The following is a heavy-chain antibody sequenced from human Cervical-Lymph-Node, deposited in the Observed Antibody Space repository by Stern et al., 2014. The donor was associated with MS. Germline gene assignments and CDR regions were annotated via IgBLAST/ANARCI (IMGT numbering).Heavy chain of an antibody. V-gene: IGHV4-4*02. J-gene: IGHJ4*02. CDR3: ASAEIAAAGFFDY. Sequence: QLQLQESGPGLVKPSGTLSLTCAVSGGSISSSNWWSWVRQPPGKGLEWIGEIYHSGSTNYNPSLKSRVTISVDKSKNQFSLKLSAVTAADTAVYYCASAEIAAAGFFDYWGQGTLVTVSS. CDR1: GGSISSSNW. D-gene: IGHD6-13*01. CDR2: IYHSGST.